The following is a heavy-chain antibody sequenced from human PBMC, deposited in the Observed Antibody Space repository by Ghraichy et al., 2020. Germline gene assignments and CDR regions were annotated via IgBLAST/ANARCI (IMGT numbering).Heavy chain of an antibody. Sequence: ETLSLTCAVYGGSFSGYYWSWIRQPPGKGLEWIGEINHSGSTNYNPSLKSRVTISVDTSKNQFSLKLSSVTAADTAVYYCARVGEIDYVFYFDYWGQGTLVTVSS. D-gene: IGHD4-17*01. CDR3: ARVGEIDYVFYFDY. J-gene: IGHJ4*02. V-gene: IGHV4-34*01. CDR1: GGSFSGYY. CDR2: INHSGST.